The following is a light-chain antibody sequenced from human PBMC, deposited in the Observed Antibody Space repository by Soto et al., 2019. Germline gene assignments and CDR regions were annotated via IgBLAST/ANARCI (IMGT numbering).Light chain of an antibody. CDR1: SSDVGTYNL. J-gene: IGLJ3*02. CDR3: CSYAGNPIPDWV. V-gene: IGLV2-23*02. CDR2: EVD. Sequence: QSALTQPASVSGSPGQSITISCTGTSSDVGTYNLVSWYQQHPGKAPKLMIYEVDKRPSGVSYRFSGSKSGNTASLTVSGLQAEDEADYYSCSYAGNPIPDWVFGGGTKLPVL.